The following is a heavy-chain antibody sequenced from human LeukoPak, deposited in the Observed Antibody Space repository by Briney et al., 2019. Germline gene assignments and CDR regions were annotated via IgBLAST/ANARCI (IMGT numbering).Heavy chain of an antibody. Sequence: GGSLRLSCAASGFTFSSYALHWVRQAPGRGLEWVALISYDESDKYYADFVKGRFTISRDNAKNSLYLQMNSLRAEDTAIYYCTRVGYIDEGIDYWGQGTLVTVSS. CDR1: GFTFSSYA. J-gene: IGHJ4*02. D-gene: IGHD5-24*01. CDR3: TRVGYIDEGIDY. V-gene: IGHV3-30*03. CDR2: ISYDESDK.